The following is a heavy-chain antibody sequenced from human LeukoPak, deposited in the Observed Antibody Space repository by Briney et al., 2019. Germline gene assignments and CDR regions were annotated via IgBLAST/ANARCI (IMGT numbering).Heavy chain of an antibody. CDR2: INPNSGGT. Sequence: ASVKVSCKASGYTFTSYGISWVRQAPGQGLEWMGWINPNSGGTNYAQKFQGRVTMTRDTSISTAYMELSRLRSDDTAVYYCARERIAVDYGMDVWGQGTTVTVSS. CDR1: GYTFTSYG. V-gene: IGHV1-2*02. CDR3: ARERIAVDYGMDV. J-gene: IGHJ6*02. D-gene: IGHD6-19*01.